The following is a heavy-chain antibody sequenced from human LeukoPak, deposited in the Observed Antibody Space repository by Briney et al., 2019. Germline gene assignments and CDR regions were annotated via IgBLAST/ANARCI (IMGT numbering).Heavy chain of an antibody. V-gene: IGHV4-39*01. CDR3: ARTRPRFVDSSSGRFDP. Sequence: SETLSLTCTVSGGSISSSSYYWGWIRQPPGKGLEWIGSIYYSGSTYYNPSLKSRVTISVDTSKNQFSLKLSSVTAADTAVYYCARTRPRFVDSSSGRFDPWGQGTLVTVSS. CDR1: GGSISSSSYY. J-gene: IGHJ5*02. D-gene: IGHD3-22*01. CDR2: IYYSGST.